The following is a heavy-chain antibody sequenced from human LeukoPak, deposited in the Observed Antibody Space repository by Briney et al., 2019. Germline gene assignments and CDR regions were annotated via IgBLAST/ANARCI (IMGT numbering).Heavy chain of an antibody. J-gene: IGHJ4*02. D-gene: IGHD3-3*01. V-gene: IGHV3-23*01. CDR3: AKRGLRFLEWLLSFDY. Sequence: GGSLRLSCAASGFTFSSYAMSWVRQAPGKGLEWVSAISGSGGSTYYADSVKGRFTISRDDSKNTLYLQMNSLRAEDTAVYYCAKRGLRFLEWLLSFDYWGQGTLVTVSS. CDR1: GFTFSSYA. CDR2: ISGSGGST.